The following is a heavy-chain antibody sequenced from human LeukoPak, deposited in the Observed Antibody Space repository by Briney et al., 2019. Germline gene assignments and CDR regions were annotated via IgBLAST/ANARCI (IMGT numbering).Heavy chain of an antibody. CDR2: IKQDGSEK. CDR1: GFTFSSYW. J-gene: IGHJ4*02. D-gene: IGHD5-12*01. CDR3: ASGEWMATIDY. V-gene: IGHV3-7*01. Sequence: PGGSLRLSCAASGFTFSSYWMSWSRRLQGKGLEWVANIKQDGSEKYYVDSVKGRFTISRDNAKNSLYLQMNSLRAEDTAVYYCASGEWMATIDYWGQGTLVTVSS.